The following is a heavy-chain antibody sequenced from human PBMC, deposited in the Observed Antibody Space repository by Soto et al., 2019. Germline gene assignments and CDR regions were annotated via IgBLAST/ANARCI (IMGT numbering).Heavy chain of an antibody. CDR2: IIPIFGTA. J-gene: IGHJ6*02. CDR3: ARIGYSSSSLGYYYYGMDV. D-gene: IGHD6-6*01. Sequence: GASVKVSCKASGGTFSSYAISWVRQAPGQGLEWMGGIIPIFGTANYAQKFQGRVTITADESTSTAYVELSSLRSEDTAVYYCARIGYSSSSLGYYYYGMDVWGQGTTVTRLL. V-gene: IGHV1-69*13. CDR1: GGTFSSYA.